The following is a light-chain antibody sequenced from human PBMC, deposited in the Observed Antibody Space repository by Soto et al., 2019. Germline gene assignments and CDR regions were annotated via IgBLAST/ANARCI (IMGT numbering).Light chain of an antibody. V-gene: IGLV2-23*01. CDR1: SSDVGSYNL. J-gene: IGLJ1*01. CDR3: CSYAGSSTYV. Sequence: HSALTQPASVSGSAGQSITISCTGTSSDVGSYNLVSWYQEHPSKAPKLMIYEGSKRPSGVSNRFSGSKSGNTASLTISGLQAEDEADYYCCSYAGSSTYVFGTGTKVTVL. CDR2: EGS.